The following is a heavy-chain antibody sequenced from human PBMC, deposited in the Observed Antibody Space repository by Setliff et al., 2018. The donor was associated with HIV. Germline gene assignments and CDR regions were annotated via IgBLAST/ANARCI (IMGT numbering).Heavy chain of an antibody. CDR3: ARRSIMGVARGFYYYNLDV. Sequence: SETLSLTCTVSGGSISSYYWSWIRQPPGKGLEWIGNIHSSGSTNYNPSLKSRVTISVDTSKNQFSLKLSSVTAADTAVYYCARRSIMGVARGFYYYNLDVWGQGTTVTVSS. D-gene: IGHD1-26*01. CDR2: IHSSGST. V-gene: IGHV4-4*09. J-gene: IGHJ6*02. CDR1: GGSISSYY.